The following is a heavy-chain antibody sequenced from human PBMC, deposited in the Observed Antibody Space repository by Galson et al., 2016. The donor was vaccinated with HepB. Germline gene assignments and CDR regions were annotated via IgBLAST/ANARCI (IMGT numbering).Heavy chain of an antibody. CDR1: GVSINTHH. V-gene: IGHV4-59*11. CDR2: ASHTGST. D-gene: IGHD2-8*01. CDR3: ARVGTNGNPGWVDP. Sequence: SETLSLTCAVSGVSINTHHWNWIRQPPGKGLEWIGYASHTGSTNYKPSLKSRVTMSADTSKNQFSLKLNSVTAADTAVYYCARVGTNGNPGWVDPWGQGTLFTVSS. J-gene: IGHJ5*02.